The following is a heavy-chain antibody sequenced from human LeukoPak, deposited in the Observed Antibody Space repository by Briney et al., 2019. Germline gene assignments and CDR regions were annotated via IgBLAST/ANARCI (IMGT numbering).Heavy chain of an antibody. J-gene: IGHJ6*03. CDR1: GFTFSYYS. Sequence: GGSLRLSXTASGFTFSYYSVTWVRQAPGKGLEWVSSISSDNTYIYYADSVRGRFTISRDNAKNLFYLQMNSLRAEDTAVYYCARLDRADYSTSPIPYYNYFMDAWDKGTTVTVSS. D-gene: IGHD6-13*01. CDR2: ISSDNTYI. CDR3: ARLDRADYSTSPIPYYNYFMDA. V-gene: IGHV3-21*06.